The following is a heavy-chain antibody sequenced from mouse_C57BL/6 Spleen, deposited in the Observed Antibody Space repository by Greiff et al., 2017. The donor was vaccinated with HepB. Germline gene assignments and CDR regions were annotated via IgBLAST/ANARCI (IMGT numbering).Heavy chain of an antibody. V-gene: IGHV1-82*01. CDR1: GYAFSSSW. CDR3: ASNWADY. D-gene: IGHD4-1*01. CDR2: IYPGDGDT. Sequence: QVQLQQSGPELVKPGASVKISCKASGYAFSSSWMNWVKQRPGKGLEWIGRIYPGDGDTNYNGKFKGKATLTADKSSSTAYMQLSSLTSEDSAVYFCASNWADYWGQGTTLTVSS. J-gene: IGHJ2*01.